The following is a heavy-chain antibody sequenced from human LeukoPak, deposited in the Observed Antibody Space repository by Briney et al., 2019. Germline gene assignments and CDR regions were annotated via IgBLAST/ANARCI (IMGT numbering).Heavy chain of an antibody. CDR1: GFTFSSYN. CDR2: ISWNSGNI. Sequence: GGSLRLSCAASGFTFSSYNMNWVRQAPGKGLEWVSGISWNSGNIDYADSVKGRFTISRDNAKNSQHLQMNNLRPEDTALYYCAKGKYDFWSGYSVAFDYWGQGIPVTVSS. CDR3: AKGKYDFWSGYSVAFDY. V-gene: IGHV3-9*01. J-gene: IGHJ4*02. D-gene: IGHD3/OR15-3a*01.